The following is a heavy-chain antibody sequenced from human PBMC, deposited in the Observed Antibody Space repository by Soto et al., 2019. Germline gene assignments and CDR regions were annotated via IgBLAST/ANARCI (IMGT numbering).Heavy chain of an antibody. Sequence: QVQLVQSGAEVKKPGASVKVSCKASGYTFTSYAMHWVRQAPGQRLEWMGWINAGNGNTKYSQKFQGRVTITRDTSASTAYMELRSLRSADTAVYYSARSSGYYYVDYWGQGTLVTVSS. CDR3: ARSSGYYYVDY. J-gene: IGHJ4*02. CDR1: GYTFTSYA. V-gene: IGHV1-3*01. D-gene: IGHD3-22*01. CDR2: INAGNGNT.